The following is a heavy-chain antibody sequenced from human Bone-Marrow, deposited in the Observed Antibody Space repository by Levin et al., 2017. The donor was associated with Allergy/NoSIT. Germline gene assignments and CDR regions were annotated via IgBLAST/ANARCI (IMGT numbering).Heavy chain of an antibody. V-gene: IGHV4-34*01. CDR2: SNHNGGT. D-gene: IGHD4-17*01. CDR1: GGSFSGYF. J-gene: IGHJ4*02. CDR3: ATTRANDYGDFGSEGTDY. Sequence: SETLSLTCAVYGGSFSGYFWTWIRQPPGKGLEWIGESNHNGGTNYNPSLKSRVTISVDTSQNQFSLRLSSVTAADTAVYYCATTRANDYGDFGSEGTDYWGQGTLVTVSS.